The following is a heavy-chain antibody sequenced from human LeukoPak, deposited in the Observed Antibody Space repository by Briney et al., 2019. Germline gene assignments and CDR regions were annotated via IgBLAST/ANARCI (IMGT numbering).Heavy chain of an antibody. CDR3: ARGLSGRGHYSDY. CDR1: GGSISSYY. J-gene: IGHJ4*02. Sequence: SETLSLTCTVSGGSISSYYWSWIRQPPGKGLEWIGYIYYSGSTDYNPSLKSRVTISVDTSQNQFSLKLTSVTAADTAVYYCARGLSGRGHYSDYWGQGALVTVSS. D-gene: IGHD3-10*01. CDR2: IYYSGST. V-gene: IGHV4-59*01.